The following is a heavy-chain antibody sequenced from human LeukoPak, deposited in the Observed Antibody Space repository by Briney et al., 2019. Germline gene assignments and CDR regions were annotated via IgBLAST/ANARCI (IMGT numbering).Heavy chain of an antibody. CDR1: GYSFTRYW. V-gene: IGHV5-51*01. CDR3: ARAPSDTSMVDY. Sequence: GESLKISCKGSGYSFTRYWIGWVRQMPGKGLEWMAIINPADSDTRYSPSLQGQVTISADRSISTAYLRWSSLKASDTAMYYCARAPSDTSMVDYWGQGTLVTVSS. J-gene: IGHJ4*02. D-gene: IGHD5-18*01. CDR2: INPADSDT.